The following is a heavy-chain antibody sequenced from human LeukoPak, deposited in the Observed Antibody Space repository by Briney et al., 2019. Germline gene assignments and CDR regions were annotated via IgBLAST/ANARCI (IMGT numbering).Heavy chain of an antibody. CDR1: GGSISSGGYS. J-gene: IGHJ3*02. D-gene: IGHD5-24*01. CDR3: ARGNYCDI. Sequence: SQTLSLTCAVSGGSISSGGYSWSWIRQPPGKGLEWIGYIYHSGSTYYNPSLKSRVTISVDRSKNQFSLKLSSVTAADTAVYYCARGNYCDIWGQGTMVTVSS. CDR2: IYHSGST. V-gene: IGHV4-30-2*01.